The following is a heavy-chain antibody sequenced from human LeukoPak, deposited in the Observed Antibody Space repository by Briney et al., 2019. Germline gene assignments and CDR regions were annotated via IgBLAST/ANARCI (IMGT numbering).Heavy chain of an antibody. D-gene: IGHD3-22*01. V-gene: IGHV3-43*02. J-gene: IGHJ4*02. CDR3: AKDFYYYDSSGYFFDY. CDR2: ISGDGGST. CDR1: GFTFDDYA. Sequence: GGSLRLSCAASGFTFDDYAMHWVRQAPGKGLEWVSLISGDGGSTYYADPVKGRFTISRDNSKNSLYLQMNSLRTEDTALYYCAKDFYYYDSSGYFFDYWGQGTLVTVSS.